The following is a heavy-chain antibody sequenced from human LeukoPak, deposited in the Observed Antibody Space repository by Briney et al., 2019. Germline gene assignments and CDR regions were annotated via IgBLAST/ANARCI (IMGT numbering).Heavy chain of an antibody. V-gene: IGHV1-2*02. Sequence: GAPVKVSCKASGYTFTGYYMHWVRQAPGQGLEWMGWINPDSGGTNYAQKFQGRVTMTRDTSITTAYMELNRLSSDDTAVYYCARDVAAVAGQGYECFDSWGQGTLVTVSS. CDR3: ARDVAAVAGQGYECFDS. CDR2: INPDSGGT. D-gene: IGHD6-19*01. J-gene: IGHJ4*02. CDR1: GYTFTGYY.